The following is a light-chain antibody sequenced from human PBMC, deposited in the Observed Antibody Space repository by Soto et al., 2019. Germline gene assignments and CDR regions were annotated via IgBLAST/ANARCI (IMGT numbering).Light chain of an antibody. Sequence: PGERATLSCMSSQSVRSNFLAWYQQKPGQAPRLLIYGASNRATGIPDRFSGSGSGTDFTLTIPRLEPEDFAMYYCQRYDSLRTFGQGTKVDI. CDR2: GAS. V-gene: IGKV3-20*01. J-gene: IGKJ1*01. CDR3: QRYDSLRT. CDR1: QSVRSNF.